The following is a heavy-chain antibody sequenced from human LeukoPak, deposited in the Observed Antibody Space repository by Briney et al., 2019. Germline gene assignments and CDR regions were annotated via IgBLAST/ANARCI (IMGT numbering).Heavy chain of an antibody. CDR3: AKDGYMRYYYMDV. Sequence: PGGSLRLSCAASGFTFSSYGMHWVRQAPGKGLEWVAFIRYDGSNKYYADSVKGRFTISRDNSKNTLYLQMNSLRAEDTAVYYCAKDGYMRYYYMDVWGKGTTVTVSS. J-gene: IGHJ6*03. V-gene: IGHV3-30*02. CDR2: IRYDGSNK. CDR1: GFTFSSYG. D-gene: IGHD1-1*01.